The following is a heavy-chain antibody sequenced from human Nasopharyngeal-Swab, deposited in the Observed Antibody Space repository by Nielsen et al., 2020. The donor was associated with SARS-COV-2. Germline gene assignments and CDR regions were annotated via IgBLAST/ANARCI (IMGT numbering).Heavy chain of an antibody. J-gene: IGHJ5*02. Sequence: ASVKVSCKASGYTFTGYYMHWVRQAPGQGLEWMGWINPNSGGTNYAQKFQGWVTMTRDTSISTAYMEPSRLRSDDTAVYYCARGPIGIAAAGTIGWFDPWGQGTLVTVSS. CDR1: GYTFTGYY. D-gene: IGHD6-13*01. CDR3: ARGPIGIAAAGTIGWFDP. V-gene: IGHV1-2*04. CDR2: INPNSGGT.